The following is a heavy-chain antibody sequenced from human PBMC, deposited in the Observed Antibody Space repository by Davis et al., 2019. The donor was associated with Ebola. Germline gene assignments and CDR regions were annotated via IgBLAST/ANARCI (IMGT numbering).Heavy chain of an antibody. J-gene: IGHJ4*02. CDR2: IYSDGIT. CDR1: GFSVSIKY. Sequence: PGGSLRLSCAASGFSVSIKYMTWVRQAPGKGLEWVSVIYSDGITYYADSVKGRFTISRDTSKNTLYLQMSSLRAEDTAVYYCAIARNYYGSQPIDYWGQGTLVTVSS. V-gene: IGHV3-53*01. D-gene: IGHD3-10*01. CDR3: AIARNYYGSQPIDY.